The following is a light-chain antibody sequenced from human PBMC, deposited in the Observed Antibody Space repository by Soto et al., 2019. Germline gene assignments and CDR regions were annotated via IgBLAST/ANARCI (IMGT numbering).Light chain of an antibody. CDR2: QAS. V-gene: IGKV1-5*03. CDR3: QQYNSQYT. CDR1: QSVSGW. Sequence: DLQITQAPSTLSASVGARVTITCRASQSVSGWLAWYQQKSGKAPKLLIYQASTLASGVPSRFTAIESGTDFPLSLSSLQPDDSATDDCQQYNSQYTFGQGTKVEIK. J-gene: IGKJ2*01.